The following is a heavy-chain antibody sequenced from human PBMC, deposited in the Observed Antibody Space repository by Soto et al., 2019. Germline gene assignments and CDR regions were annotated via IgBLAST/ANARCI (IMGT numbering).Heavy chain of an antibody. CDR2: FYWDDDK. CDR3: ARRRSSSTWFWFDP. J-gene: IGHJ5*02. CDR1: GFSLSTSGVG. V-gene: IGHV2-5*02. Sequence: QITLKESGPTLVKPTQTLTLTCTFSGFSLSTSGVGVGWIRQPPGKALEWLALFYWDDDKRYSPSLKSRLTITKDTSKNHVVLTMTNMDPVDTATYYCARRRSSSTWFWFDPWGQGTLVTVSS. D-gene: IGHD6-13*01.